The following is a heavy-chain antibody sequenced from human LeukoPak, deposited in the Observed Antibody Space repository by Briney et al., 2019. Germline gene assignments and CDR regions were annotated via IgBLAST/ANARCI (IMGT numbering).Heavy chain of an antibody. D-gene: IGHD3-22*01. J-gene: IGHJ4*02. CDR3: AKDQGFDYYDSSGYYIDY. CDR1: GFTFSSHN. Sequence: PGGSLRLSCAASGFTFSSHNMNWVRQAPGKGVEWVSSISGRGNYIFYADSVKGRFTISRDSAKNSLSLQMNSLRAEDTAVYYCAKDQGFDYYDSSGYYIDYWGQGTLVTVSS. CDR2: ISGRGNYI. V-gene: IGHV3-21*01.